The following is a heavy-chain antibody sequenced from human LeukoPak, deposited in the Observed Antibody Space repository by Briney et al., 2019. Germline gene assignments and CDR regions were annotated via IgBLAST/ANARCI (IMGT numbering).Heavy chain of an antibody. Sequence: GASVKVSCKASGYTFTSYGISWVRQAPGQGLEWTGWISAYNGNTNYAQKLQDRVTMTTDTSTSTAYMELRSLRSDDTAVYYCARPIWFGESKGGGFDYWGQGTLVTVSS. CDR3: ARPIWFGESKGGGFDY. CDR2: ISAYNGNT. D-gene: IGHD3-10*01. J-gene: IGHJ4*02. CDR1: GYTFTSYG. V-gene: IGHV1-18*01.